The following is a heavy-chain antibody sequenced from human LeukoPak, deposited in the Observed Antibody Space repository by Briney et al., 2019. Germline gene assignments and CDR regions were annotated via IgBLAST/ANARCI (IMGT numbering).Heavy chain of an antibody. V-gene: IGHV4-34*01. CDR2: INHSGST. CDR1: GGSFSGYY. Sequence: SETLSLTCAVYGGSFSGYYWSWIRQPPGKGLEWIGEINHSGSTNYNPSLKSRVTISVDTSKNQFSLKLSSVTAEDTAVYYCASKRWLQSDFDYWGQGTLVTVSS. D-gene: IGHD5-24*01. J-gene: IGHJ4*02. CDR3: ASKRWLQSDFDY.